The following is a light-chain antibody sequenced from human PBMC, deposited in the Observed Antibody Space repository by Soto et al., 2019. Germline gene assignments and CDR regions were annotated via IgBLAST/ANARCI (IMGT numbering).Light chain of an antibody. CDR2: EVS. Sequence: QSALTQPASVSGSPGQSITISCTGTSSDVGGYDFVSWYQQHPGKAPKLMIYEVSNRPSGVSNRFSGSKSGNTASLTISGLQAEDEADYYCSSYTSINTLVFGIGTQLTVL. V-gene: IGLV2-14*01. J-gene: IGLJ1*01. CDR1: SSDVGGYDF. CDR3: SSYTSINTLV.